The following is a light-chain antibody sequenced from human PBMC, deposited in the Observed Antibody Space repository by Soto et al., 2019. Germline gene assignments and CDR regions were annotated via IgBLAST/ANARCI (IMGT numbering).Light chain of an antibody. V-gene: IGLV6-57*04. J-gene: IGLJ2*01. CDR2: ENN. CDR3: QSYDSDFVV. CDR1: SGSIANNY. Sequence: NFMLTQPHSVSDSPGKTLSISCTCSSGSIANNYVQWYQQRPGSAPTTVIYENNQRLSWVPDRFSGSTDGSSNSASLAISGLQTEEEADYYCQSYDSDFVVLGGGTKLTVL.